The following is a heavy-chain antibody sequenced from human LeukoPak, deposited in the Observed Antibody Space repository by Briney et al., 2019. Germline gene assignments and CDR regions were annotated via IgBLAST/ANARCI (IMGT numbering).Heavy chain of an antibody. J-gene: IGHJ4*02. CDR1: GYSISSAYY. Sequence: SETLSLTCSVSGYSISSAYYWGWIRQPPGKGLEWIGTMYHSGSTNYNPSLKSRVTISVDTSKNQFSLKLSSVTAADTAVYYCARLLGSGYKNFDYWGQGTLVTVSS. CDR3: ARLLGSGYKNFDY. D-gene: IGHD5-12*01. CDR2: MYHSGST. V-gene: IGHV4-38-2*02.